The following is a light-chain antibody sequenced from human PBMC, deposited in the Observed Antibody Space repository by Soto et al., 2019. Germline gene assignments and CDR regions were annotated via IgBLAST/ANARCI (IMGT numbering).Light chain of an antibody. V-gene: IGLV3-21*04. Sequence: SYELTQPPSVSVAPGKTARITCGGNNIGSQSVHWYQQKPGQAPVLVIYYDSDRPSGIPERFSGSNSGNTATLTISRVEAGDEADYYCQVWDSDTDHVVFGGGTKLTVL. CDR1: NIGSQS. CDR3: QVWDSDTDHVV. CDR2: YDS. J-gene: IGLJ2*01.